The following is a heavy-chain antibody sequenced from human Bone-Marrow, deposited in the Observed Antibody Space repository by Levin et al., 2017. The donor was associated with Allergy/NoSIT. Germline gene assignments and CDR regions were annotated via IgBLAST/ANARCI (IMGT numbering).Heavy chain of an antibody. CDR2: INPSGGST. CDR3: ARQGVGSSSSFDY. J-gene: IGHJ4*02. D-gene: IGHD6-6*01. Sequence: ASVKVSCKASGYTFTDYYIHWVRQAPGQGLEWMGMINPSGGSTTFTHKFRGRVTLSRGTSTSAVYMDLNSLKFDDTAVYYCARQGVGSSSSFDYWGQGTLVTVSS. CDR1: GYTFTDYY. V-gene: IGHV1-46*01.